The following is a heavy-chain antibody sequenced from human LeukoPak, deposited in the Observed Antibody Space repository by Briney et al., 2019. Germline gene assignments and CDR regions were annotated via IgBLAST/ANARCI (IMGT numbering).Heavy chain of an antibody. Sequence: PGGSLRLSCAASGFTFSSYAMSWVRQAPGKGLEWVSAISGSGGSTYYADSVKGRFTISRDNAKNSLYLQMNSLRVEDTAVYYCASGGVGATPYFDYWGQGTLVTVSS. CDR1: GFTFSSYA. D-gene: IGHD1-26*01. J-gene: IGHJ4*02. CDR2: ISGSGGST. CDR3: ASGGVGATPYFDY. V-gene: IGHV3-23*01.